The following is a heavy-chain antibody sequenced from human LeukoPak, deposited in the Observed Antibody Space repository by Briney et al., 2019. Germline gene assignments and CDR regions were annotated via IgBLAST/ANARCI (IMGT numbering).Heavy chain of an antibody. V-gene: IGHV5-51*01. CDR1: GYSFTSYW. CDR2: IYPGDSDT. CDR3: ARSSAGLRYFDQTFDS. J-gene: IGHJ5*01. D-gene: IGHD3-9*01. Sequence: GASLQISCKGSGYSFTSYWIGWVRQLPGKGLEWMGIIYPGDSDTRYSPSFQGQVTISADKSISTAYLQWSSLKASDTAMYYGARSSAGLRYFDQTFDSGAQGPLVAVS.